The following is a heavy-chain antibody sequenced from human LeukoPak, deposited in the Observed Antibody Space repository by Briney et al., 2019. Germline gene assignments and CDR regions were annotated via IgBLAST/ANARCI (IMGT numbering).Heavy chain of an antibody. J-gene: IGHJ6*03. CDR1: GYTFTSYD. CDR3: ARAVDSSGYWAYYMDV. D-gene: IGHD3-22*01. V-gene: IGHV1-8*01. CDR2: MNPNSGNT. Sequence: ASVKVSCKASGYTFTSYDINWVRQATGQGLEWMGWMNPNSGNTGYAQKFQGRVTMTRNTSMSTAYMELSSLRSEDTAVYYCARAVDSSGYWAYYMDVWGKGTTVTVSS.